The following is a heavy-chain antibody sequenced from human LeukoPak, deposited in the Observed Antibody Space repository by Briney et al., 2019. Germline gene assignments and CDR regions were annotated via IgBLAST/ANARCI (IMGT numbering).Heavy chain of an antibody. V-gene: IGHV3-30*02. CDR1: AFTFSNYD. CDR2: IRYDGSEK. D-gene: IGHD2-15*01. Sequence: GGSLRLSCAASAFTFSNYDIHWVRQAPGKGLEWVAFIRYDGSEKKFADSVKGRFTISRDKSKNALFLQMNSLRAEDTAVYYCAKGGSPSHNWFNSWGQGTLVTVSS. J-gene: IGHJ5*01. CDR3: AKGGSPSHNWFNS.